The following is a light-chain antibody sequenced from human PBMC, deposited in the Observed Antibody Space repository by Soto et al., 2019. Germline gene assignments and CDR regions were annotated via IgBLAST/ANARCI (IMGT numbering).Light chain of an antibody. CDR1: SSDVGGYNF. V-gene: IGLV2-14*03. J-gene: IGLJ1*01. CDR3: IAYTTSTTLYV. CDR2: DVS. Sequence: QSVLTQPDSVSGSPGQSIAISCTGSSSDVGGYNFVSWYQQHPGKAPKLMIYDVSNRPSGVSNRFSGSKSGTTASLTISGLQTEDEADYYCIAYTTSTTLYVFGTGTKLTVL.